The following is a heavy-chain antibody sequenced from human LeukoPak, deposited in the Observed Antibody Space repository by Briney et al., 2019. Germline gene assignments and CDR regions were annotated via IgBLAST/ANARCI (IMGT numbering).Heavy chain of an antibody. J-gene: IGHJ4*02. D-gene: IGHD2-2*01. CDR3: AKYCSSTSCYVY. V-gene: IGHV3-30*18. Sequence: PGRSLRLSCAASGFTFSSYGMHWVRQAPGKGLEWVAVISYDGSNKYYADSVKGRFTISRDNSKNTLYLQMNSLRAEDTAVYYCAKYCSSTSCYVYWGQGTLVTVSS. CDR1: GFTFSSYG. CDR2: ISYDGSNK.